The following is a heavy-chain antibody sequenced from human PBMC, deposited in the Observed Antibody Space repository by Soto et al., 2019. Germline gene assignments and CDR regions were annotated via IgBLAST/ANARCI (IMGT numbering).Heavy chain of an antibody. J-gene: IGHJ5*02. CDR2: INQSGSP. Sequence: SVTLSLTCAVSSGNIISSNWWTWVRKPPGKGLEWIGEINQSGSPNYNPPLRSRVTISVDTSKNQFFLKLNSVTAADTAVYYCARIDSDSVGGGWLGPWGQGTLVTVSS. V-gene: IGHV4-4*02. D-gene: IGHD3-16*01. CDR3: ARIDSDSVGGGWLGP. CDR1: SGNIISSNW.